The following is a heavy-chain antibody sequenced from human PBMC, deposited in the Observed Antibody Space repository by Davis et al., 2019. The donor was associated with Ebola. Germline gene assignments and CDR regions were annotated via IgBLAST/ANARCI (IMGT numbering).Heavy chain of an antibody. J-gene: IGHJ4*02. CDR1: GYTFTSYA. CDR3: ASLPHYGDYALRY. V-gene: IGHV1-18*01. CDR2: INPNSGGT. D-gene: IGHD4-17*01. Sequence: ASVKVSCKASGYTFTSYAMHWVRQAPGQGLEWMGWINPNSGGTNYAQKLQGRVTMTTDTSTSTVYMELSSLRSEDTAVYYCASLPHYGDYALRYWGQGTLVTVSS.